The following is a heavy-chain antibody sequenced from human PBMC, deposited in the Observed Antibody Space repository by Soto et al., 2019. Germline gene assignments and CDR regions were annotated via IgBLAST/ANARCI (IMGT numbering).Heavy chain of an antibody. CDR2: ISAYNGNT. D-gene: IGHD6-19*01. J-gene: IGHJ5*02. CDR1: GYTFTSYG. CDR3: ARDSSGWYHTGFDP. Sequence: SVKVSCKASGYTFTSYGISWVRQAPGQGLEWMGWISAYNGNTDYAQKLQGRVTMTTDTSTSTAYMELRSLRSDDTAVYYCARDSSGWYHTGFDPWGQGTLVTVSS. V-gene: IGHV1-18*01.